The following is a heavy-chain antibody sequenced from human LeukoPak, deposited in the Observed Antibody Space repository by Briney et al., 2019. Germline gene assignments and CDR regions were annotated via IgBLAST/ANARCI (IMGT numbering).Heavy chain of an antibody. CDR3: AKDRSGWGFDY. V-gene: IGHV3-53*01. CDR2: IYNDGRS. Sequence: GGSLRLSCAASGFTVTSNYMSWVRQAPGKGLQWVSIIYNDGRSFFADSVKGRFTISSDTSKNTLYLQMNSLRAEDTAVYYCAKDRSGWGFDYWGQGTLVTVSS. J-gene: IGHJ4*02. D-gene: IGHD6-19*01. CDR1: GFTVTSNY.